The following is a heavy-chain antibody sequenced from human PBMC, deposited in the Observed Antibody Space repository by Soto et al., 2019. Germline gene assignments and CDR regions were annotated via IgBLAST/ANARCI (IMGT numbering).Heavy chain of an antibody. CDR1: GGTFSSYA. V-gene: IGHV1-69*12. Sequence: QVQLVQSGAEVKKPGSSVKVSCKASGGTFSSYAISWVRQAPGQGLEWMGGIIPIFGTANYAQKFQGRVTITADESTSTAYMELSSLRSDDTAVYYCARSGGNDDYYYYGMDVWGQGTTVTVSS. CDR2: IIPIFGTA. CDR3: ARSGGNDDYYYYGMDV. D-gene: IGHD1-1*01. J-gene: IGHJ6*02.